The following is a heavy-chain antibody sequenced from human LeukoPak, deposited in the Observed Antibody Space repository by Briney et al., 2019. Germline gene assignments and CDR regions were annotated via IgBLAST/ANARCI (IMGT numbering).Heavy chain of an antibody. D-gene: IGHD3-10*01. V-gene: IGHV3-9*01. J-gene: IGHJ4*02. CDR2: ISWNSGSI. Sequence: GRSLRLSCAASGFTFDDYAMHWVRQAPGKGLEWVSGISWNSGSIGYADSVKGRFTISRDNAKNSLYLQMSSLRAEDTALYYCAKDSMVRGVPVYFDYWGQGTLVTVSS. CDR1: GFTFDDYA. CDR3: AKDSMVRGVPVYFDY.